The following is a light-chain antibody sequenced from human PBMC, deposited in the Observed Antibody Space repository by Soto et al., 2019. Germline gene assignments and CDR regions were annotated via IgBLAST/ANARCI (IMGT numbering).Light chain of an antibody. CDR1: QDISNY. CDR3: QQFDNLPIT. CDR2: DAS. V-gene: IGKV1-33*01. J-gene: IGKJ5*01. Sequence: DIQMTQSPSSLSASVGDRVNITCQASQDISNYLNWYQQKPGKAPKLLIYDASNLETGVPSRFSGSGSGTDFTFTISILQPEDIATYYCQQFDNLPITFGQGTRLEIK.